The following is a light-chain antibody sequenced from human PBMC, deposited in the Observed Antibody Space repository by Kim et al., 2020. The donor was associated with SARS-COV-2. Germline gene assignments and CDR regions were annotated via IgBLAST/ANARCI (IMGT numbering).Light chain of an antibody. CDR2: EVS. J-gene: IGLJ1*01. Sequence: QSALTQPPSVSGSPGQSVTISCTGTSSDVGSYNRVSWYQQPPGTAPKLMIYEVSNRPSGVPDRFSGSKSGNTASLTISGLQAEDEADYYCSSYTGSTTYYVFGNGTKVTVL. V-gene: IGLV2-18*02. CDR1: SSDVGSYNR. CDR3: SSYTGSTTYYV.